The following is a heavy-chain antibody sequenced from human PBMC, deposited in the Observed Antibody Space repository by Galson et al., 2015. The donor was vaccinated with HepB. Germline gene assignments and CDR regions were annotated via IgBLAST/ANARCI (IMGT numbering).Heavy chain of an antibody. D-gene: IGHD3-10*01. Sequence: SLRLSCAASGFTFRTYSMSWVRQAPGKGLEWVASINQRGNEKFYVDSVKGRFTFSRDNAKNSLYLEMNSLRAEDTAVYYCASAQLFRFYYWGQRTLATVSS. J-gene: IGHJ4*02. CDR1: GFTFRTYS. CDR2: INQRGNEK. CDR3: ASAQLFRFYY. V-gene: IGHV3-7*03.